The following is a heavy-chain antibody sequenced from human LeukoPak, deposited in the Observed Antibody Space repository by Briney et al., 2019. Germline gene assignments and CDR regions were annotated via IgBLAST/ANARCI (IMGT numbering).Heavy chain of an antibody. Sequence: PTETLSLTCTVSGGSVSSGSDYWTWIRLPPGKGLEWIGYIYYSGNTDYNPSLKSRVTISVDMSKNQFSLKLTSVTAAGTAMYYCARGKGTAAAYYYYGMDVWGQGTTVTVSS. J-gene: IGHJ6*02. D-gene: IGHD6-13*01. V-gene: IGHV4-61*01. CDR3: ARGKGTAAAYYYYGMDV. CDR2: IYYSGNT. CDR1: GGSVSSGSDY.